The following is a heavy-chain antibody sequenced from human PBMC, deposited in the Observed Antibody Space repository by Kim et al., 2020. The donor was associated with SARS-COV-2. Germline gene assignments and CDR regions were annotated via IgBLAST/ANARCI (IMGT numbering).Heavy chain of an antibody. J-gene: IGHJ4*02. D-gene: IGHD6-13*01. V-gene: IGHV3-13*01. CDR3: ARRAIAAAGYFDY. Sequence: YPGSVKSRITISRENAKNSLYLQMNSLRAGDTAVDYCARRAIAAAGYFDYWGQGTLVTVSS.